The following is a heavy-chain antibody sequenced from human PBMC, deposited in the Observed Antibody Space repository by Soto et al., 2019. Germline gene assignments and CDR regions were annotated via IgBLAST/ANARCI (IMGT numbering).Heavy chain of an antibody. J-gene: IGHJ3*02. CDR3: ASRDPDVDAFDI. CDR1: GGSISSYY. CDR2: IYYSGST. V-gene: IGHV4-59*08. Sequence: SETLSLTCTVSGGSISSYYWSWIRQPPGKGLEWIGYIYYSGSTNYNPSLKSRVTISVDTSKNQFSLKLSSVTAADTAVYYCASRDPDVDAFDIWGQGTMVTVSS.